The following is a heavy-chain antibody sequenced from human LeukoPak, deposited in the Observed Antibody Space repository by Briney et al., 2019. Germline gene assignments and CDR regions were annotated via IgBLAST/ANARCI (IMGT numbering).Heavy chain of an antibody. CDR2: INPSGGGT. V-gene: IGHV1-46*01. CDR1: GYTFTSYY. CDR3: ARDRSSGVDAFDI. D-gene: IGHD6-19*01. Sequence: GASVKVSCKASGYTFTSYYMHWVRQAPGQGLEWMGIINPSGGGTSYAQKFQGRVTMTRDTSTSTVYMELSSLRSEDTAVYYCARDRSSGVDAFDIWGQGTMVTVSS. J-gene: IGHJ3*02.